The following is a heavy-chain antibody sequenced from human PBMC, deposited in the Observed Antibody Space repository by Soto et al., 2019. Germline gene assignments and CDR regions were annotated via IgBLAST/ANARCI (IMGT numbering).Heavy chain of an antibody. V-gene: IGHV3-30*18. CDR3: AKDLSADSSGYSAFDS. Sequence: GGSLRLSCAASGFTFSSSAMHWVRQTPGKGLEWVAGISYDGSNKYYADSVKGRFTISRDNSKNTLYLQMNSLRAEDTAVYYCAKDLSADSSGYSAFDSWGQGTLVTVSS. CDR2: ISYDGSNK. D-gene: IGHD3-22*01. J-gene: IGHJ4*02. CDR1: GFTFSSSA.